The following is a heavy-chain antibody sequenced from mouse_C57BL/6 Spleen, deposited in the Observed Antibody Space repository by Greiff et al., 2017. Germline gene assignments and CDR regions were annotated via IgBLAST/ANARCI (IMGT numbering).Heavy chain of an antibody. V-gene: IGHV1-54*01. Sequence: QVKLLQSGAELVRPGTSVKVSCKASGYAFTNYLIEWVKQRPGQGLEWIGVINPGSGGTNYNEKFKGKATLTADKSSSTAYMQLSSLTSEDSAVYFCARYSPYYAMDYWGQGTSVTVSS. CDR1: GYAFTNYL. CDR2: INPGSGGT. D-gene: IGHD2-12*01. J-gene: IGHJ4*01. CDR3: ARYSPYYAMDY.